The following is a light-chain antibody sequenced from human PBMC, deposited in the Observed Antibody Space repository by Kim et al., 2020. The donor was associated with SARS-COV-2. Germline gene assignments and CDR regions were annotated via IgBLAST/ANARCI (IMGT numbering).Light chain of an antibody. CDR3: CSYAGTYTWV. V-gene: IGLV2-11*01. J-gene: IGLJ3*02. CDR1: GSDVGGYDY. Sequence: QSVLTQPRSVSGSPGQSVTISCTGAGSDVGGYDYVSWYQQNPGKAPKLMIYDVSKRPSGVPDRFSGSKSGNTASLTISGLQAEDEADYYCCSYAGTYTWVFGGGTQLTV. CDR2: DVS.